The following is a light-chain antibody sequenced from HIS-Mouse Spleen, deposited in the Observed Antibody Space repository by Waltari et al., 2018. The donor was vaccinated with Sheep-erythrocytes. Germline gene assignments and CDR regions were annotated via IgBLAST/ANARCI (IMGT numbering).Light chain of an antibody. CDR1: HGVNSSY. CDR2: GAS. J-gene: IGKJ1*01. Sequence: DTVFPQSPGTLSSSLGARATLPCRASHGVNSSYLAWYQQKPGQAPRLLIYGASRRATGIPDRFSGSGSGTDFTLTISRLEPEDFAVYYCQQYGSSPWTFGQGTKVEIK. CDR3: QQYGSSPWT. V-gene: IGKV3-20*01.